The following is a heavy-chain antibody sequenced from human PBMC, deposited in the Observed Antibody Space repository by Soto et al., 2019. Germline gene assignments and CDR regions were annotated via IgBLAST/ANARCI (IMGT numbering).Heavy chain of an antibody. CDR1: GFTFSSYG. V-gene: IGHV3-33*01. J-gene: IGHJ3*02. CDR2: IWYDGSNK. Sequence: PGGSLRLSCAASGFTFSSYGMHWVRQAPGKGLEWVAVIWYDGSNKYYADSVKGRFTISRDNSKNTLYLQMNSLRAEDTAVYYCARDFAPEVGAILGAFDIWGQGTMVTVSS. CDR3: ARDFAPEVGAILGAFDI. D-gene: IGHD1-26*01.